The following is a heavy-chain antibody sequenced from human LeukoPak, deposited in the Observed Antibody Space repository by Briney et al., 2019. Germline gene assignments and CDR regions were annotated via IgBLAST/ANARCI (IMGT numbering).Heavy chain of an antibody. D-gene: IGHD1-26*01. V-gene: IGHV4-61*01. Sequence: SETLSLTCTVSGGSISSSSYYWSWIRQPPGKGLEWIGYIYYSGSTNYNPSLKSRVTISLDASKNQFSLKLSSVTAADTALYYCARAALTMGATKFDYWGQGTLVTVSS. CDR2: IYYSGST. J-gene: IGHJ4*02. CDR1: GGSISSSSYY. CDR3: ARAALTMGATKFDY.